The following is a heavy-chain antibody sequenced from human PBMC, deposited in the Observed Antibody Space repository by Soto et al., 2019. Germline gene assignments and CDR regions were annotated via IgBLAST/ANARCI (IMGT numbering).Heavy chain of an antibody. CDR3: ARVTPLELGYSYGEQFGY. CDR2: ISAYNGNT. V-gene: IGHV1-18*01. D-gene: IGHD5-18*01. Sequence: VASVKVSCKASGYTFTTYGISWVRQAPGQGLEWMGWISAYNGNTKYAQKLQGRVTLTTDTSTSTAYMELRSLRSDDTAVYYCARVTPLELGYSYGEQFGYWG. CDR1: GYTFTTYG. J-gene: IGHJ4*01.